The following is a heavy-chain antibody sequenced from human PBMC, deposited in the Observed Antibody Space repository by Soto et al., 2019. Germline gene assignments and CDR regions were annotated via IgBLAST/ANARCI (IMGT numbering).Heavy chain of an antibody. J-gene: IGHJ6*02. CDR3: ARDLWVEPELYYYVMDV. CDR2: IFYSGTT. D-gene: IGHD1-1*01. V-gene: IGHV4-30-4*01. CDR1: GDSISSADYY. Sequence: SETLSLTCTVSGDSISSADYYWSWIRQTPGKGLEWIGHIFYSGTTYYNPSLKSRLTISVDTSKNHFSLRLTSVTAADTAVYYCARDLWVEPELYYYVMDVWGQGTTVTVSS.